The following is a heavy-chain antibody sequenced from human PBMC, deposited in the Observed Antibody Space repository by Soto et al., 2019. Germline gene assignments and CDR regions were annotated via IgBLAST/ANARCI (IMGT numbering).Heavy chain of an antibody. V-gene: IGHV4-30-2*01. D-gene: IGHD4-4*01. CDR3: ARIDYSNHNWLDP. CDR2: IYHSGST. CDR1: GGSISSGGYS. J-gene: IGHJ5*02. Sequence: SETLSLTCAVSGGSISSGGYSWSWIRRPPGKGLEWIGYIYHSGSTYYNPSLKSRVTISVDRSKNQFSLKLSSVTAADTAVYYCARIDYSNHNWLDPRGPGTLVTVST.